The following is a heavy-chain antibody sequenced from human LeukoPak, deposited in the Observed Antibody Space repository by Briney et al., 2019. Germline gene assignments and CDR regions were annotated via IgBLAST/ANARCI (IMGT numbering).Heavy chain of an antibody. CDR3: ARHSRSGSGGYENAFDI. V-gene: IGHV4-39*01. Sequence: PSETLSLTCTVSGGSISSSSYYWDWIRQSPGKGLEWIGNIYSGGSTYYTPSLKSRVPISVDTSKNQFSLKLSSVTAADTAIYFCARHSRSGSGGYENAFDIWGQGTMVTVSS. D-gene: IGHD5-12*01. J-gene: IGHJ3*02. CDR2: IYSGGST. CDR1: GGSISSSSYY.